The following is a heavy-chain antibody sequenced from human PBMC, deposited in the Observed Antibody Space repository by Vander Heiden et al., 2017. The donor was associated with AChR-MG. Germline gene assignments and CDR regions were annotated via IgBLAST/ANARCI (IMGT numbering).Heavy chain of an antibody. Sequence: VQLVESGGGVVQPGRSVRLSCAAPGCTFSSYGMHWVRQARGKGLEWVAVISYDGSNKYYADSVKGRFTISRDNSKNTLYLQMNSLRAEDTAVYYCAKSIVATIRQSPFDYWGQGTLVTVSS. D-gene: IGHD5-12*01. CDR3: AKSIVATIRQSPFDY. CDR1: GCTFSSYG. V-gene: IGHV3-30*18. J-gene: IGHJ4*02. CDR2: ISYDGSNK.